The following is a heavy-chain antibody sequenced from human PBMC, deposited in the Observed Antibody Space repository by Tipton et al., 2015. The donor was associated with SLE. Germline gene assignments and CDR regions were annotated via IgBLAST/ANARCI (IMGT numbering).Heavy chain of an antibody. Sequence: QSGAEVKKPGSSVNVSCKASGYTFTSYAMHWVRQDPGQRLEWMGWINAGNGNTKYSQKFQGRVTITRDTSANTAYMELSSLRSEDTAVYYCARDRNYDFWSGTEGFDPWGQGTLVTVSS. V-gene: IGHV1-3*01. J-gene: IGHJ5*02. CDR2: INAGNGNT. D-gene: IGHD3-3*01. CDR1: GYTFTSYA. CDR3: ARDRNYDFWSGTEGFDP.